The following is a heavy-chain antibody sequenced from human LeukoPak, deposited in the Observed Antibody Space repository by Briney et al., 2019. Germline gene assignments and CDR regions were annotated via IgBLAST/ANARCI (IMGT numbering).Heavy chain of an antibody. Sequence: GGSLRLSCAASGFAFSRYWMHWVRHAPGKGLVWVSRINSDGRSAVYADSVKGRFTISRDKAKNTLYLQMDSLRAEDTAVYYCARVSTTDDYWGQGTLVTVSS. CDR2: INSDGRSA. CDR3: ARVSTTDDY. J-gene: IGHJ4*02. CDR1: GFAFSRYW. V-gene: IGHV3-74*01. D-gene: IGHD2/OR15-2a*01.